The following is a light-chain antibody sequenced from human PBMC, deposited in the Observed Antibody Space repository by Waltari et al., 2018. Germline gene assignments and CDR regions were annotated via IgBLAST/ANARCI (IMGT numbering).Light chain of an antibody. V-gene: IGLV3-27*01. CDR3: YAAADNNRV. J-gene: IGLJ3*02. CDR1: VLPAKS. Sequence: SYELTPPSSVSVSPGQTARNTCSGDVLPAKSSRWFQQKPGQAPVLVIFKDTERPSGISERFSGSSSGTTVTLTIRGAQVEDEGDYYCYAAADNNRVFGGGTKLTVL. CDR2: KDT.